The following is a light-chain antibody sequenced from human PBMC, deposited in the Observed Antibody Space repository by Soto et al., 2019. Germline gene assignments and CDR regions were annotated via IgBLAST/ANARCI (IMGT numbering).Light chain of an antibody. CDR2: GAS. CDR1: QSVSSN. V-gene: IGKV3-15*01. CDR3: QQRDDWVS. J-gene: IGKJ4*01. Sequence: EIVMAQSPATLSVSPGERATLSCRASQSVSSNLAWYQQKPGQAPRLLIYGASTRATGIPARFSGSGSGTEFTLTISSLQSEDFAVYYCQQRDDWVSFGGGTKVDIK.